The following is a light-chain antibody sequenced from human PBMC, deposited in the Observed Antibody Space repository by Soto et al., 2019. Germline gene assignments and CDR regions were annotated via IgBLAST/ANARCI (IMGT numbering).Light chain of an antibody. V-gene: IGKV1-39*01. Sequence: DIQMTQSPSSLSASVGDSVTITCRASQSISSYLNWYQQKPGKAPKLLIYAASSLQSGVPSRFSGSGSGTDFTLTISSLQPEDFATYYCQQSYSTPTFGGGTKGDIK. J-gene: IGKJ4*01. CDR2: AAS. CDR1: QSISSY. CDR3: QQSYSTPT.